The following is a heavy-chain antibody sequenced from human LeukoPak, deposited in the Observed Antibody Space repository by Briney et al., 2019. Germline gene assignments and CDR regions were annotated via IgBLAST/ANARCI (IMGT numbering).Heavy chain of an antibody. J-gene: IGHJ4*02. CDR1: GFTFSRYA. D-gene: IGHD6-6*01. V-gene: IGHV3-30*02. CDR2: IRYDASKR. CDR3: AAPLSASSTDY. Sequence: EGSLRLLCAASGFTFSRYAMSWVRQAPGKGLEWVAYIRYDASKRNYVDSVKGRFTISRDNSKNTLYLQMGSLRPEDTAVYYCAAPLSASSTDYWGQGTLVTVSS.